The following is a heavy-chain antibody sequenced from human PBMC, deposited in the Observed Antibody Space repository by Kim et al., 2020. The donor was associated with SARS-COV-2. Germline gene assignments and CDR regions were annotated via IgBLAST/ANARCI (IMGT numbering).Heavy chain of an antibody. CDR2: NYSTGST. Sequence: SETLSLTCTVSRGAISSYYWSWVRQPPEKGLEWIGHNYSTGSTKYNPSLKSRVTLSVDTPKNQFSLRLSSVTAADTAGYFLASAWGDSGGYSFDYWDQGTLVLVSS. D-gene: IGHD3-22*01. V-gene: IGHV4-59*13. CDR3: ASAWGDSGGYSFDY. J-gene: IGHJ4*02. CDR1: RGAISSYY.